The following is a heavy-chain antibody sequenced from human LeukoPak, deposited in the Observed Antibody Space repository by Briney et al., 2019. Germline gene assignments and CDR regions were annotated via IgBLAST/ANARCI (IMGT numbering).Heavy chain of an antibody. V-gene: IGHV3-30*02. CDR2: IRYDGSNK. D-gene: IGHD4-11*01. Sequence: GGSLRLSCAASGFTFSSYGMHWVRQAPGKGLEWVAFIRYDGSNKYYADSVKGRFTISRDNSKNTLYLQMNSLRAEDTAVYYCARVDSNYDWFDPWGQGTLVTVSS. CDR3: ARVDSNYDWFDP. CDR1: GFTFSSYG. J-gene: IGHJ5*02.